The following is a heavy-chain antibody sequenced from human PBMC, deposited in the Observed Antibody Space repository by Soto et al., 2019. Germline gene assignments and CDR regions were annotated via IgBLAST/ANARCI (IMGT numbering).Heavy chain of an antibody. J-gene: IGHJ5*02. CDR3: ARTGTYYYDSSGYRGWFDP. CDR2: ISAYNGNT. Sequence: ASVKVSCKASGYTFTSYGISWVRQAPGQGLEWTGWISAYNGNTNYAQKLQGRVTMTTDTSTSTAYMELRSLRSDDTAVYYCARTGTYYYDSSGYRGWFDPWGQGTLVTVSS. V-gene: IGHV1-18*04. D-gene: IGHD3-22*01. CDR1: GYTFTSYG.